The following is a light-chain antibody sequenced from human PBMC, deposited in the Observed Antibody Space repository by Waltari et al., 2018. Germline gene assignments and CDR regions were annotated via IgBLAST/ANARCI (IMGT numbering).Light chain of an antibody. Sequence: SYELTQPPSVSVSPGQTASITCSGDKLGDKYACWYQQKPGQSPVLVIYQDSQRPSRIPVRFSGSNSGNTATLTISGTQAMDEADYYCQAWDSSTGVFGGGTKLTVL. J-gene: IGLJ2*01. CDR3: QAWDSSTGV. CDR2: QDS. CDR1: KLGDKY. V-gene: IGLV3-1*01.